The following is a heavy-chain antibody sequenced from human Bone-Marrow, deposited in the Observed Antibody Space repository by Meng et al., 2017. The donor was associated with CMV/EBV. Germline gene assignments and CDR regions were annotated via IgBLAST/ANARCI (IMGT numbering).Heavy chain of an antibody. V-gene: IGHV3-7*01. D-gene: IGHD3-3*01. J-gene: IGHJ5*02. CDR2: IKQDGSNK. CDR1: GFTFSSYW. CDR3: ARDQQYDFWSGLYGANGGNWFDP. Sequence: GESLKISCAASGFTFSSYWMSWVRQAPGKGLEWVANIKQDGSNKYYADAVKGRFTISRDNSKDTMYLQRNSLRAEDTAVYYWARDQQYDFWSGLYGANGGNWFDPWGQGTLVTVSS.